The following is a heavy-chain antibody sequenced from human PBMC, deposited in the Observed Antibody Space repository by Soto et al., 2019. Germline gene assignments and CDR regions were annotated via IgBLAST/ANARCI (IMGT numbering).Heavy chain of an antibody. V-gene: IGHV3-23*01. CDR3: AKGKGDFWSGYTHFYYSYMDV. Sequence: GGSLRLSCAASGFTFSTYAMSWGRLAPGKGLEWVSAISGSGGSTYYADSVKGRFTISRDNSKNTLYLQANSLRAEDTAVYYCAKGKGDFWSGYTHFYYSYMDVWGKGTTFTVSS. J-gene: IGHJ6*03. CDR1: GFTFSTYA. D-gene: IGHD3-3*01. CDR2: ISGSGGST.